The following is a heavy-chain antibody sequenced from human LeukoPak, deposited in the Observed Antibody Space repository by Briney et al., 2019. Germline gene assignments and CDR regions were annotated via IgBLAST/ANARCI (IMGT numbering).Heavy chain of an antibody. CDR3: AKDRRHYGDYEPI. CDR1: GFTFSSYA. V-gene: IGHV3-23*01. Sequence: GGSLRLSCAASGFTFSSYAMSWVRQAPGKVLEWVSAIGGSGGGTYYADSVKGRFTISRDNSKNTLYLQMNSLRAEDTAVYYCAKDRRHYGDYEPIWGQGTMVTVSS. J-gene: IGHJ3*02. CDR2: IGGSGGGT. D-gene: IGHD4-17*01.